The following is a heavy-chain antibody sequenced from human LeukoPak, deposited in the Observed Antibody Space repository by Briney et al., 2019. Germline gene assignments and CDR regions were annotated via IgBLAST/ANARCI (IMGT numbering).Heavy chain of an antibody. CDR2: IYYSGST. Sequence: PSQTLSLTCTVSGGSISSGDYYWSWIRQPPGKGLEWIGYIYYSGSTYYNPSLKSRVTISVDTSKNQFSLKLSSVTAADTAVYYCAREKGRFCSSTSCQGNWFDPWGQGTLVAVSS. CDR3: AREKGRFCSSTSCQGNWFDP. D-gene: IGHD2-2*01. CDR1: GGSISSGDYY. V-gene: IGHV4-30-4*01. J-gene: IGHJ5*02.